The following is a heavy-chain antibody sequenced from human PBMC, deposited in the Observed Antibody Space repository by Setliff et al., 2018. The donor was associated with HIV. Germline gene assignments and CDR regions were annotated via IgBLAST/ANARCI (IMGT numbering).Heavy chain of an antibody. CDR3: ARDGCSGQRCYLYNWFDP. CDR1: GYTFINHA. J-gene: IGHJ5*02. CDR2: TKVGSGET. D-gene: IGHD2-15*01. Sequence: GASVKVSCKASGYTFINHAMHWVRQAPGQRLEWMGWTKVGSGETQYSQELQGRVTITRDTSATTVYMELSSLTSEDTAVYYCARDGCSGQRCYLYNWFDPWGQGTLVTVSS. V-gene: IGHV1-3*01.